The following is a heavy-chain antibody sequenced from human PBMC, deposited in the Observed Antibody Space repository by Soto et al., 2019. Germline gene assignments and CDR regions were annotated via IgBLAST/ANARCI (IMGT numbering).Heavy chain of an antibody. CDR1: GFTFSSYS. CDR2: ISGSGGST. D-gene: IGHD6-13*01. V-gene: IGHV3-23*01. Sequence: GGSLRLSCAASGFTFSSYSMNWVRQAPGKGLEWVSAISGSGGSTYYADSVKGRFTISRDNSKNTLYLQMNSLRAEDTAVYYCAKNRMWQQLFYWGQGTLVTVSS. J-gene: IGHJ4*02. CDR3: AKNRMWQQLFY.